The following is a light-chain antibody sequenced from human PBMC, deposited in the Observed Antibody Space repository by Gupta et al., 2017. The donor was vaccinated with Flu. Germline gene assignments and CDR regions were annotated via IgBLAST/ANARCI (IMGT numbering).Light chain of an antibody. V-gene: IGLV2-14*01. CDR2: EVS. J-gene: IGLJ3*02. CDR1: SSDVGGYNY. Sequence: QSALTPPASVSGSPGPSLTISCTGTSSDVGGYNYVSWYQQHPGKAPKLMIYEVSNRPSGVCNRFSGSKSGNTASLTISGLQAEDEADYYCSSYTSSSTLEVFGGGTKLTVL. CDR3: SSYTSSSTLEV.